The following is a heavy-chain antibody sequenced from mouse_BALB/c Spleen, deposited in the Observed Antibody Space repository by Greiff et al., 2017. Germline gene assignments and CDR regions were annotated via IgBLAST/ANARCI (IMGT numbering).Heavy chain of an antibody. CDR2: ISSGGST. V-gene: IGHV5-6-5*01. D-gene: IGHD1-2*01. CDR3: ARYYYGYDWFAY. J-gene: IGHJ3*01. Sequence: EVKLMESGGGLVKPGGSLKLSCAASGFTFSSYAMSWVRQTPEKRLEWVASISSGGSTYYPDSVKGRFTISRDNARNILYLQMSSLRSEDTAMYYCARYYYGYDWFAYWGQGTLVTVSA. CDR1: GFTFSSYA.